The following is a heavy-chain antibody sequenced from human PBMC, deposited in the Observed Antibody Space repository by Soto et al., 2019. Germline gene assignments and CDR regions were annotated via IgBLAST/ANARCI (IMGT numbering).Heavy chain of an antibody. D-gene: IGHD2-2*02. J-gene: IGHJ4*01. V-gene: IGHV5-51*01. CDR2: IYPGDSHT. CDR3: ARLSCSGTTCYIPYSFDY. CDR1: GYRFTNYW. Sequence: GAYLKVSCNGSGYRFTNYWLGWVRQMPGKGLEWRGIIYPGDSHTRYSPSFQGQVTISVDKSNRTASLQWSSLKASDSAMYYCARLSCSGTTCYIPYSFDYWGPGTLVTVSS.